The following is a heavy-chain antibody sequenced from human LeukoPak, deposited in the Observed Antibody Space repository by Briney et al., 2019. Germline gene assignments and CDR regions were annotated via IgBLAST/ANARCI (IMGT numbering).Heavy chain of an antibody. Sequence: SQALSLTCTVSGGTISSGSYYWSWIRQPAGKGLEWIGRIYTSGSTNYNPSLKSRVTISVDTSKNQFSLKLRSVTAADTAVYYCVREDPMYGWLDPWGQGIQVSVSS. CDR3: VREDPMYGWLDP. CDR1: GGTISSGSYY. CDR2: IYTSGST. D-gene: IGHD2-8*01. V-gene: IGHV4-61*02. J-gene: IGHJ5*02.